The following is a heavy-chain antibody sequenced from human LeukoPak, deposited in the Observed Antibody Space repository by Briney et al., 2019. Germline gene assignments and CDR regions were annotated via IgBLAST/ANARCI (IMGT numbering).Heavy chain of an antibody. CDR1: GFTVSSNY. J-gene: IGHJ4*02. CDR3: AKADYDYVWGSYRYPGNFDY. Sequence: GGSLRLSCAASGFTVSSNYMSWVRQAPGKGLEWVSVIYSGGSTYYADSVKGRFTISRDNSKNTLYLQMNSLRAEDTAVYYCAKADYDYVWGSYRYPGNFDYWGQGTLVTVSS. D-gene: IGHD3-16*02. V-gene: IGHV3-53*01. CDR2: IYSGGST.